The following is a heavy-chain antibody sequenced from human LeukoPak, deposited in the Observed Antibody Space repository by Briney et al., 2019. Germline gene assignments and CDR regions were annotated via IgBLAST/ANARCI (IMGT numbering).Heavy chain of an antibody. V-gene: IGHV4-39*01. CDR1: GGSISSSSYY. CDR2: IYYSGIT. CDR3: ARQDASDYYLNY. D-gene: IGHD3-10*01. J-gene: IGHJ4*02. Sequence: SETLSLXCTVSGGSISSSSYYWGWIRQPPGKGLEWIGSIYYSGITYYNPSLKSRVTISVDTSKNQFSLKLSSVTAADTAVYYCARQDASDYYLNYWGPGALVTVSS.